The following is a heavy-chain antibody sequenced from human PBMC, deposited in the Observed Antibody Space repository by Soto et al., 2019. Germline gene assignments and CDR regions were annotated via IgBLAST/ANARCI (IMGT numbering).Heavy chain of an antibody. CDR2: INEDGSER. D-gene: IGHD2-21*01. J-gene: IGHJ4*02. V-gene: IGHV3-7*05. Sequence: EVQLVESGGGLVQPGGSLRLSCAASGFTFSTYGMSWVRQTPGKGLEWVANINEDGSERYYVDTVKGQFTISRDNAKNSRNLQRNSLRGEDTAVYYCERVWFLDYWGQGTRVTVSS. CDR1: GFTFSTYG. CDR3: ERVWFLDY.